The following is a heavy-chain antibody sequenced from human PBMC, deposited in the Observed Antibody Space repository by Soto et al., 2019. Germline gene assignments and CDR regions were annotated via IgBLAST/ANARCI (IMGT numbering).Heavy chain of an antibody. V-gene: IGHV3-23*01. D-gene: IGHD3-10*01. CDR3: AKGGIVRGVIEPIINDINYFDY. CDR2: ISGSGGST. J-gene: IGHJ4*02. CDR1: GFTFSSYA. Sequence: PGGSLRLSCAASGFTFSSYAMSWVRQAPGKGLEWVSAISGSGGSTYYADSVKGRFTISRDNSKNTLYLQMNSLRAEDTAVYYCAKGGIVRGVIEPIINDINYFDYWGQGTLVTVSS.